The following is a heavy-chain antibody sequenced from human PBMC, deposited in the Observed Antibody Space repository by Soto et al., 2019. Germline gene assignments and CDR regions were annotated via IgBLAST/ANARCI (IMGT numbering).Heavy chain of an antibody. J-gene: IGHJ5*02. D-gene: IGHD5-12*01. Sequence: GASVKVSCKASGGTFSSYAISWVRQAPGQGLEWMGGIIPIFGTANYAQKFQGRVTITANNSTSTAYMELSSLRSEDTAVYYCARGHPGSGYDYWFDPRAQGTPVTVSS. V-gene: IGHV1-69*06. CDR3: ARGHPGSGYDYWFDP. CDR2: IIPIFGTA. CDR1: GGTFSSYA.